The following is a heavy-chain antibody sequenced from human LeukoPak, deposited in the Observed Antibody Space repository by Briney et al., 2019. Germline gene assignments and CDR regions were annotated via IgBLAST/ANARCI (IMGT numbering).Heavy chain of an antibody. D-gene: IGHD2-2*01. V-gene: IGHV3-23*01. CDR3: AEDAVPAAISANWFDP. J-gene: IGHJ5*02. CDR1: GFTFSSYA. Sequence: GGSLRLSCAASGFTFSSYAMSWVRQAPGKGLEWVSAISGSGGSTYYADSVKGRFTISRDNSKNTLYLQMNSLRAEDTAVYYCAEDAVPAAISANWFDPWGQGTLVTVSS. CDR2: ISGSGGST.